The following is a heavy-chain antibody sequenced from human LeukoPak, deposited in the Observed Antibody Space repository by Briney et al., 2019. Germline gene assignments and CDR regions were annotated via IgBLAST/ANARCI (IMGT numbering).Heavy chain of an antibody. Sequence: GGSLRLSCAASGFTFTGYAMHWVRQAPGKGLEWVTVVWSDGTNKYYADSVKGRFTVSRDNSKNTLYLQMNSLRAEDTAVYYCARDYSGENWKLDWGQGTLVTVSS. D-gene: IGHD1-1*01. V-gene: IGHV3-33*01. CDR2: VWSDGTNK. J-gene: IGHJ4*02. CDR3: ARDYSGENWKLD. CDR1: GFTFTGYA.